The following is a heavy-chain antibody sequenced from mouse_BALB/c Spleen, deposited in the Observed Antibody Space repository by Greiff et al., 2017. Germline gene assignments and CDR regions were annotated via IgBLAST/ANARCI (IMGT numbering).Heavy chain of an antibody. Sequence: QVQLQQSGAELARPGASVKMSCKASGYTFTSYTMHWVHQRPGQGLEWIGYINPSSGYTNYNQKFKDKATLTADKSSSTAYMQLSSLTSEDSAVYYCARVSTMSTSAWLAYWGQGTLVTVSA. CDR1: GYTFTSYT. J-gene: IGHJ3*01. CDR2: INPSSGYT. D-gene: IGHD2-4*01. CDR3: ARVSTMSTSAWLAY. V-gene: IGHV1-4*01.